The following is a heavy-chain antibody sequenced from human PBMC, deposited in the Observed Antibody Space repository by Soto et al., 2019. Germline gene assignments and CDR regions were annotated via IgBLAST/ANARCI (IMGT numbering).Heavy chain of an antibody. CDR2: ISYDGSNK. D-gene: IGHD6-6*01. CDR1: GFTFSSYG. CDR3: AAWGVTARTRHFDY. J-gene: IGHJ4*02. V-gene: IGHV3-30*03. Sequence: PGGSLRLSCAASGFTFSSYGMHWVRQAPGKGLEWVAVISYDGSNKYYADSVRGRITISRDNSKDTHYLQMNSLRAEATPVYYCAAWGVTARTRHFDYWGQGTLFTVSS.